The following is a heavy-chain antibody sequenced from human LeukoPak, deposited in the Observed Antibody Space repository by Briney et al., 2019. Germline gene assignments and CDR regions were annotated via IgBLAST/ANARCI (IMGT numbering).Heavy chain of an antibody. CDR3: AKVRTGSGGYTYGVDY. CDR2: ISGSGGST. CDR1: GFTFSSYA. D-gene: IGHD5-18*01. Sequence: GGSLRLSCAASGFTFSSYAMSWVRQAPGKGLEWVSLISGSGGSTYYADSVKGRFTISRDNSKNTLSLQINGLRAEDTAVFYCAKVRTGSGGYTYGVDYWGQGTLVTVSS. J-gene: IGHJ4*02. V-gene: IGHV3-23*01.